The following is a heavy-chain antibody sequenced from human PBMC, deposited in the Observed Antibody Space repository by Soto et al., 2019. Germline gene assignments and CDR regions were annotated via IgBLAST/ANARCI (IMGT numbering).Heavy chain of an antibody. CDR1: GGSISSYY. V-gene: IGHV4-59*01. CDR3: ARTVTTWFSFVR. J-gene: IGHJ4*02. Sequence: QVQLQESGPGLVKPSETLSLTCIVSGGSISSYYWSWIRQPPGKGLEWIGYIYYSGSTNYNPSLKSRVTISVDTSKNQFSLKLSSVTAADTAVYYCARTVTTWFSFVRWGQGTLVTVSS. D-gene: IGHD4-4*01. CDR2: IYYSGST.